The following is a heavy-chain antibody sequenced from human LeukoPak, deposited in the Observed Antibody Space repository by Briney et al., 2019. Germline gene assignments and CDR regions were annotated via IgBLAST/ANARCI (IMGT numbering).Heavy chain of an antibody. CDR3: ASRDCGGDCYWFY. CDR1: GGSFSGYY. V-gene: IGHV4-34*01. D-gene: IGHD2-21*02. J-gene: IGHJ4*02. CDR2: INHSGST. Sequence: SETLSLTCAVYGGSFSGYYWSWIRQPPGRGLEWIGEINHSGSTNYNPSLKSRVTISVDTSKNQFSLKLSSVTAADTAVYYCASRDCGGDCYWFYWGQGTLVTVSS.